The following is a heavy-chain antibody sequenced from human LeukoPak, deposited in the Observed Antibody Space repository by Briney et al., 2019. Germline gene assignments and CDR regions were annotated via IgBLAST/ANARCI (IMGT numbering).Heavy chain of an antibody. V-gene: IGHV4-4*02. CDR2: IYHSGST. D-gene: IGHD6-13*01. J-gene: IGHJ4*02. Sequence: SETLSLTCAVSGGSISSSNWWSWVRQPPGKGLEWIGEIYHSGSTNYNPSLKSRVTISVDKSKNQFSLKLSSVTAADTAVYYCARTHSSSWYPFDYWGQGTLVTVSS. CDR1: GGSISSSNW. CDR3: ARTHSSSWYPFDY.